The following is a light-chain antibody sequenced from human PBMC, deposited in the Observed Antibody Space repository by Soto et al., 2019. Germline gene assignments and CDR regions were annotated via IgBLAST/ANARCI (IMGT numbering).Light chain of an antibody. CDR3: QQYNNWPPIT. CDR2: NTS. J-gene: IGKJ5*01. CDR1: QSVTST. V-gene: IGKV3D-15*01. Sequence: PGTLSLSPGERVKRYSRSSQSVTSTSFAWYQQKPGQAPRLLIYNTSNRAGGIPARFSGSGSGTEFTLTISSLQSEDFAVYYCQQYNNWPPITFGQGTRLEIK.